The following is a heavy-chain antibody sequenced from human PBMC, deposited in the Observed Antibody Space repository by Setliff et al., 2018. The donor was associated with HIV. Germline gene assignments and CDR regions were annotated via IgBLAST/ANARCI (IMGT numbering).Heavy chain of an antibody. Sequence: KPSETLSLTCAVYGAPFSGFHWGWIRQPPGKGLEWIAIIHYNGRTYYDPSLKSRVTIFVDTSKTQFYLKLRSVTASDTAVYYCARYTSKVDWFDPWGQGTLVTVSS. D-gene: IGHD2-2*02. CDR1: GAPFSGFH. CDR3: ARYTSKVDWFDP. J-gene: IGHJ5*02. V-gene: IGHV4-34*01. CDR2: IHYNGRT.